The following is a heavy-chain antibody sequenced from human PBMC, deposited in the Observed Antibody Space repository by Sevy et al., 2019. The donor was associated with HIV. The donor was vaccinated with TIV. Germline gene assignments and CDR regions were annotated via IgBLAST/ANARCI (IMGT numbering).Heavy chain of an antibody. CDR2: VRNDGSNK. J-gene: IGHJ6*02. CDR1: GFSLTTSD. CDR3: ARGRKTTEEWLEELDYYYGLDV. V-gene: IGHV3-30*02. Sequence: GGSLRLSCAASGFSLTTSDMHWVRQAPGKGLEWVAYVRNDGSNKYYADSVRDRFTISRDSPKNTLYLQTNSLRDEDTAIYYCARGRKTTEEWLEELDYYYGLDVWGQGTTVTVS. D-gene: IGHD2-8*01.